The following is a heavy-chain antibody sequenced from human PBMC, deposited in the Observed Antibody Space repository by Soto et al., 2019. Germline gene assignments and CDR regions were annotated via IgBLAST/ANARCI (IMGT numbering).Heavy chain of an antibody. CDR3: TTDSENY. V-gene: IGHV3-15*01. CDR2: IKSKTDGGTT. CDR1: GFTFSNAW. J-gene: IGHJ4*02. Sequence: GSLRLACSASGFTFSNAWMSWVRQAPGKGLEWVGLIKSKTDGGTTDYAAPVKGRFTISRDDSKNTLYLQMNSLKTEDTAVYYCTTDSENYWGQGTLVTVYS.